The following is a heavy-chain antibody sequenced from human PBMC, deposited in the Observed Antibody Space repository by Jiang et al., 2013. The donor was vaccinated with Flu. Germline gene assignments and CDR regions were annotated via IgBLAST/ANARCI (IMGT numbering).Heavy chain of an antibody. V-gene: IGHV1-69*01. Sequence: SSVKVSCKASGGTFSSYAISWVRQAPGQGLEWMGGIIPIFGIANYAQKFQGRVTITADESTSTAYMELSSLRSEDTAVYYCAREEYSSSSGNWFDPWGQGTLVTVSS. CDR3: AREEYSSSSGNWFDP. D-gene: IGHD6-6*01. CDR2: IIPIFGIA. J-gene: IGHJ5*02. CDR1: GGTFSSYA.